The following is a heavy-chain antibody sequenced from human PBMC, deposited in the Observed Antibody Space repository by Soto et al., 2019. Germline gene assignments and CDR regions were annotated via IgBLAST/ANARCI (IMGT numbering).Heavy chain of an antibody. CDR3: AKHWRTAAAVIHTFDF. D-gene: IGHD2-2*01. J-gene: IGHJ4*02. CDR2: LYYSGTT. CDR1: GGSVTSVGYY. Sequence: SETLSLTCTVSGGSVTSVGYYWAWIRQHPGKGLEFIGHLYYSGTTYYNPSLRSRVTISEDTSKNHFSLQLTSVTAADTALYFCAKHWRTAAAVIHTFDFWGQGTLVTVSS. V-gene: IGHV4-31*03.